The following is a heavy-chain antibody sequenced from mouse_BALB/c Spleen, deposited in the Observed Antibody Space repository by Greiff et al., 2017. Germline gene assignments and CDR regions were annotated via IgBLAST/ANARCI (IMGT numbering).Heavy chain of an antibody. Sequence: EVHLVESGGGLVQPGGSRKLSCAASGFTFSSFGMHWVRQAPEKGLEWVAYISSGSSTIYYADTVKGRFTISRDNPKNTLFLQMTSLRSEDTAMYYCARSRYYDSYYYAMDYWGQGTSVTVSS. D-gene: IGHD2-4*01. V-gene: IGHV5-17*02. CDR3: ARSRYYDSYYYAMDY. J-gene: IGHJ4*01. CDR2: ISSGSSTI. CDR1: GFTFSSFG.